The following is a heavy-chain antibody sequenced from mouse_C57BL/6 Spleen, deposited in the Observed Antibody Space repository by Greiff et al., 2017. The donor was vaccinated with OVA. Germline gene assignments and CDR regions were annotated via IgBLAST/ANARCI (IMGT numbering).Heavy chain of an antibody. CDR1: GYTFTSYW. V-gene: IGHV1-64*01. J-gene: IGHJ4*01. Sequence: VQLQQPGAELVKPGASVKLSCKASGYTFTSYWMHWVKQRPGQGLEWIGMIHPNSGSTNYNEKFKSKATLTVDKSSSTAYMQLSSLTSEDSAVYYCARGELGRDYYAMDYWGQGTSVTVSS. CDR2: IHPNSGST. CDR3: ARGELGRDYYAMDY. D-gene: IGHD4-1*01.